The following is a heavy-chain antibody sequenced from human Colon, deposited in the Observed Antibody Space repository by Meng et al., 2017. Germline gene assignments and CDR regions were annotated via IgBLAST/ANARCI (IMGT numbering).Heavy chain of an antibody. CDR3: AKGVANDMVDWFDP. CDR2: ITGDGHQT. V-gene: IGHV3-23*01. Sequence: GGSLRLSCAASGFNFNTFAMMWVRRAPGKGLEWVATITGDGHQTFYTESVRGRFTISRDNSKDTVFLHLNSLRAEDTAIYYCAKGVANDMVDWFDPWGQGNQVTVSS. J-gene: IGHJ5*02. CDR1: GFNFNTFA. D-gene: IGHD3-10*01.